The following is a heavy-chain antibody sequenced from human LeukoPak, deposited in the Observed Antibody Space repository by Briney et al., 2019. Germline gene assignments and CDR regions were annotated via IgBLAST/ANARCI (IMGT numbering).Heavy chain of an antibody. V-gene: IGHV1-18*01. J-gene: IGHJ3*02. CDR3: ARDIVGASAFDI. CDR2: TSAYNGNT. Sequence: ASVKVSCKASGYTFTSYGISWVRQAPGQGLEWMGRTSAYNGNTNYAQKLQGRVTMTTDTSTSTAYMELRSLRSDDTAVYYCARDIVGASAFDIWGQGTMVTVSS. CDR1: GYTFTSYG. D-gene: IGHD1-26*01.